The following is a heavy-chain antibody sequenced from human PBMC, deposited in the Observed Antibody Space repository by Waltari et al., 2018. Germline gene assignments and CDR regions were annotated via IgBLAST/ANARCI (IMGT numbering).Heavy chain of an antibody. CDR3: AKEIHTIGRPCFDC. Sequence: QLLESGGGWIQPGGSLRLSCVASGFTFSNFAISWVRQAPGKGLEGVLGITMGGGYTYYADAVRGRFTISRDNARNRLYLQMNSLRDEDTAVYYCAKEIHTIGRPCFDCWGQGVRVTVSS. CDR1: GFTFSNFA. CDR2: ITMGGGYT. V-gene: IGHV3-23*01. J-gene: IGHJ4*02.